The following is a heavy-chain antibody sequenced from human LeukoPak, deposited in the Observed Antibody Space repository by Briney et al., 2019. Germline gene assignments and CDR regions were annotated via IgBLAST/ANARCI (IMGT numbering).Heavy chain of an antibody. V-gene: IGHV3-30*01. Sequence: GRSLRLSCAASGFTFSSYAMHWVRQAPGKGLEWVAVISYDGSNKYYADSVKGRFTISRDNSKNTLYLQMNSLRAEDTAVYYCARAIQLWIDHYMDVWGKGTTVTVSS. CDR1: GFTFSSYA. J-gene: IGHJ6*03. CDR3: ARAIQLWIDHYMDV. CDR2: ISYDGSNK. D-gene: IGHD5-18*01.